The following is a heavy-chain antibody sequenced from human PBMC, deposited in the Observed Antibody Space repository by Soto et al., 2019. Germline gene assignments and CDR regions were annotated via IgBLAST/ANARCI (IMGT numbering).Heavy chain of an antibody. V-gene: IGHV3-23*01. J-gene: IGHJ6*02. D-gene: IGHD3-10*01. CDR2: ISGSGGST. Sequence: EVQLLESGGGLVQPGGSLRLSCAASGFTFSSYAMSWVRQAPGKGLEWVSAISGSGGSTYYADSVKGRFTISRDNSKKTLYLQMTSLRAEDTAVYYCATGRGVNFYYGMDVWGQGTTVTVSS. CDR1: GFTFSSYA. CDR3: ATGRGVNFYYGMDV.